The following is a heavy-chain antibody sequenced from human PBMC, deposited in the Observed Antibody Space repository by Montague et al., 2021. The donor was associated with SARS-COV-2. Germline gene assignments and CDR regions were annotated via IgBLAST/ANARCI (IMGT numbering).Heavy chain of an antibody. CDR1: GGSISGYY. V-gene: IGHV4-4*07. CDR3: AGGSWIINFYNSGNDV. Sequence: SETLSLTCTVSGGSISGYYWSWIRQPAGKGLEWIGRIFNSGATNYNPSLKSRVTMSVDTSKNQFSLKLSSVTAADTAVYYCAGGSWIINFYNSGNDVWGQGTTVTVSS. D-gene: IGHD3-10*01. CDR2: IFNSGAT. J-gene: IGHJ6*02.